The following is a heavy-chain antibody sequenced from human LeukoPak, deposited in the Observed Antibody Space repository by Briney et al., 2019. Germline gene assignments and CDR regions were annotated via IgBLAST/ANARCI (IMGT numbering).Heavy chain of an antibody. J-gene: IGHJ6*02. CDR3: AASGSYYRFYYYGMDV. D-gene: IGHD1-26*01. V-gene: IGHV4-34*01. CDR1: GGSFSGYY. Sequence: SETLSLTCAVYGGSFSGYYWSWLRQPPGRGLEWIGEINHSGSTNYNPSLKSRVTISVDTSKNQFSLKLSSVTAADTAVYYCAASGSYYRFYYYGMDVWGQGTTVTVSS. CDR2: INHSGST.